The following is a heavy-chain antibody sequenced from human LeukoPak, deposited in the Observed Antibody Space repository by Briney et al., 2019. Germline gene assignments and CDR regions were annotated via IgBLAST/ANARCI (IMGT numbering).Heavy chain of an antibody. D-gene: IGHD1-20*01. CDR1: GYTFTSYG. CDR2: INPNSGGT. CDR3: ARVGSYNWNYLDY. V-gene: IGHV1-2*02. Sequence: ASVKVSCKASGYTFTSYGISWVRQAPGQGLEWMGWINPNSGGTNYAQKFQGRVTMTRDTSISTAYMELSRLRSDDTAVYYCARVGSYNWNYLDYWGQGTLVTVSS. J-gene: IGHJ4*02.